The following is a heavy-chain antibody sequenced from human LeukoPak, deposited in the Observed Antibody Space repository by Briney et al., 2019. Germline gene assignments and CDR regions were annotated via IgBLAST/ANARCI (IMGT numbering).Heavy chain of an antibody. CDR1: GFTFSSYS. V-gene: IGHV3-21*01. CDR3: ARDMRSLYYFDY. J-gene: IGHJ4*02. Sequence: GGSPRLSCAASGFTFSSYSMNWVRQAPGKGLEWVSSISSSSSYIYYADSVKGRFTISRDNAKNSLYLQMNSLRAEDTAVYYCARDMRSLYYFDYWGQGTLVTVSS. D-gene: IGHD3-16*01. CDR2: ISSSSSYI.